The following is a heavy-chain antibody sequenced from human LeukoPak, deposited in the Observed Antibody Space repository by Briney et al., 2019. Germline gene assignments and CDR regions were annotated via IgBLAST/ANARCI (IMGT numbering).Heavy chain of an antibody. J-gene: IGHJ6*03. CDR3: ARELRFLEWLLFPDYYYYMDV. D-gene: IGHD3-3*01. CDR1: GGTFSSYA. CDR2: INPNSGGT. V-gene: IGHV1-2*02. Sequence: ASVKVSCKASGGTFSSYAISWVRQAPGQGLEWMGWINPNSGGTNYAQKFQGRVTMTRDTSISTAYMELSRLRSDDTAVYYCARELRFLEWLLFPDYYYYMDVWGKGTTVTVSS.